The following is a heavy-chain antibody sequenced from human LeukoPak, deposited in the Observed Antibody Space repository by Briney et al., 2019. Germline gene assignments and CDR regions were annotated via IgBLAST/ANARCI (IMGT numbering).Heavy chain of an antibody. Sequence: PGGSLRLSCAASGFTFSSYWVHWVRQAPGKGLVWVSRISSDGGDTTYADSVKGRFTISRDNSKNTLYLQMNSLRAEDTAVYYCARDMAAAGLYYYYGMDVWGQGTTVTVSS. V-gene: IGHV3-74*01. CDR1: GFTFSSYW. CDR3: ARDMAAAGLYYYYGMDV. D-gene: IGHD6-13*01. CDR2: ISSDGGDT. J-gene: IGHJ6*02.